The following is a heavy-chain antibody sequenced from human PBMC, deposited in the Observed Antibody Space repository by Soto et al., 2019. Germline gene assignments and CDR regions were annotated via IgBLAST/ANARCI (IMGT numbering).Heavy chain of an antibody. J-gene: IGHJ6*02. D-gene: IGHD3-10*01. CDR1: GGTFSSYA. Sequence: QVQLVQSGAEVKKPGSSVKVSCKASGGTFSSYAISWVRQSPGHGLECMGGIIHSFGTANYAQKFQGRVTITADESTSTAYMEMSSLRSSDTAGSDCATHRFPYYYSYGMDVSGQGTTVTVSS. CDR2: IIHSFGTA. V-gene: IGHV1-69*12. CDR3: ATHRFPYYYSYGMDV.